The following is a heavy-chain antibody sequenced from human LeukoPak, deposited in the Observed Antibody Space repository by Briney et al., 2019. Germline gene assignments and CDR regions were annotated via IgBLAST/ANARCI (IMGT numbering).Heavy chain of an antibody. V-gene: IGHV3-21*01. CDR3: AKGYSSGLYKLYYFDF. Sequence: GSLRLSCAASGFTFSSYSMNWVRQAPGKGLEWVSSISSSSSYIYYADSVKGRFTISRDNAKNSRYLQMNSLRAEDTAVYYCAKGYSSGLYKLYYFDFWGQGTLVTVSS. D-gene: IGHD6-19*01. CDR2: ISSSSSYI. CDR1: GFTFSSYS. J-gene: IGHJ4*02.